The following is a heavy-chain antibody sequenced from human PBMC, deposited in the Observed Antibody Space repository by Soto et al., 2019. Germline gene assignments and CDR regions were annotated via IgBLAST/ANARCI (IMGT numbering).Heavy chain of an antibody. V-gene: IGHV1-46*01. CDR3: ARKDKSCLDY. Sequence: QVQLVQSGAEVKKPGASVKVSCKASGYIFTSYYLHWVRQAPGQGLEWMGMINPSGGSTSFAQKFQGSATMTRDTSTSTVYMELSSLRSEDTAVYYCARKDKSCLDYWGQGTLVTVSS. CDR1: GYIFTSYY. CDR2: INPSGGST. J-gene: IGHJ4*02.